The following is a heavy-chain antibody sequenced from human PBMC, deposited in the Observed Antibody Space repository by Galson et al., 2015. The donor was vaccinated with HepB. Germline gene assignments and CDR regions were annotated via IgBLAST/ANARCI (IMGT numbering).Heavy chain of an antibody. CDR1: GFTFSSYS. Sequence: SLRLSCAASGFTFSSYSMNWVRQAPGKGLEWVSYISSSSSTIYYADSVKGRFTISRDNAKNSLYLQMNSLRAEDTAVYYCARDAEQQGNSSSWYLYYYYYYGMDVWGQGTTVTVSS. V-gene: IGHV3-48*01. D-gene: IGHD6-13*01. CDR3: ARDAEQQGNSSSWYLYYYYYYGMDV. J-gene: IGHJ6*02. CDR2: ISSSSSTI.